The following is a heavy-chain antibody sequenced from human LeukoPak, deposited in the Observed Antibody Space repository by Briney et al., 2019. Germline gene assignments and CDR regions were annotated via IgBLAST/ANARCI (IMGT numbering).Heavy chain of an antibody. CDR3: ARRVKGIAAAYFDY. CDR1: GGSFSGYY. D-gene: IGHD6-13*01. J-gene: IGHJ4*02. V-gene: IGHV4-34*01. CDR2: INHSGST. Sequence: SETLSLTCAVYGGSFSGYYWSWIRQPPGKGLEWIGEINHSGSTNYNPSLKSRVTISVDTSKNQFSLKRSSVTAADTAVYYCARRVKGIAAAYFDYWGQGTLVTVSS.